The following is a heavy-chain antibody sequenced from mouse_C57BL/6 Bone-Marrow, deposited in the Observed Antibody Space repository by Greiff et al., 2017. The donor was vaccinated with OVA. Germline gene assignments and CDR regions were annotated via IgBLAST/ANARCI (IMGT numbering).Heavy chain of an antibody. Sequence: VKLVESGAELVRPGASVTLSCKASGYTFTDYEMHWVKQTPVHGLEWIGAIDPETGGTAYNQKFKGKAILTADKSSSTAYMELRSLTSEDSAVYYCTRPYYGSSLYWYFDVWGTGTTVTVSS. CDR1: GYTFTDYE. CDR3: TRPYYGSSLYWYFDV. D-gene: IGHD1-1*01. J-gene: IGHJ1*03. CDR2: IDPETGGT. V-gene: IGHV1-15*01.